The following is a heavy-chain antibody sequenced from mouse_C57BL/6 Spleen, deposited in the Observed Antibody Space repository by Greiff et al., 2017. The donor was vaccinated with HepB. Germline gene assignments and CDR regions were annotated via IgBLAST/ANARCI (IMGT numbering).Heavy chain of an antibody. J-gene: IGHJ2*01. Sequence: QVQLKQPGAELVRPGSSVKLSCKASGYTFTSYWMDWVKQRPGQGLEWIGNIYPSDSETHYNQKFKDKATLTVDKSSSTAYMQLSSLTSEDSAVYYCARKGFPLDYWGQGTTLTVSS. CDR3: ARKGFPLDY. CDR2: IYPSDSET. V-gene: IGHV1-61*01. CDR1: GYTFTSYW.